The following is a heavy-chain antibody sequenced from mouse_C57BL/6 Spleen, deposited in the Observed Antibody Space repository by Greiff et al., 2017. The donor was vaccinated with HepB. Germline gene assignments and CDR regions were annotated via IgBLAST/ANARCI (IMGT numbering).Heavy chain of an antibody. Sequence: VQLQQSGPGLVQPSQSLSITCTVSGFSFTSYGVHWVRQSPGKGLEWLGVIWSGGSTDYNAAFISRLSISKDNSKSQVFFKMNSLQADDTAIYYCASEGWLLRRDAMDYWGQGTSVTVSS. CDR2: IWSGGST. V-gene: IGHV2-2*01. CDR3: ASEGWLLRRDAMDY. J-gene: IGHJ4*01. D-gene: IGHD2-3*01. CDR1: GFSFTSYG.